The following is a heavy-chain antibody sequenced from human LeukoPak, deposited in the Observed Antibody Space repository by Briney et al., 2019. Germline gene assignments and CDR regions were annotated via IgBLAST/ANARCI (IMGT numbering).Heavy chain of an antibody. J-gene: IGHJ4*02. V-gene: IGHV4-38-2*01. D-gene: IGHD1-1*01. Sequence: PSETLSLTCAVSGYSISSGYYWGWIRQPPGKGLEWIGGIYHSGSTYYNPSLKSRVTISVDTSKNQFSLKLSSVTAADTAVYYCARVGPGTTSFDYWGQGTLVTVSS. CDR3: ARVGPGTTSFDY. CDR2: IYHSGST. CDR1: GYSISSGYY.